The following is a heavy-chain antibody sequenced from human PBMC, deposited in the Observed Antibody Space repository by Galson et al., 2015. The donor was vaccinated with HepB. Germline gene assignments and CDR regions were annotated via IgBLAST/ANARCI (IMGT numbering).Heavy chain of an antibody. D-gene: IGHD3-22*01. J-gene: IGHJ4*02. CDR2: IIPTSGAA. V-gene: IGHV1-69*13. Sequence: SVKVSCKASGGTFSTYSLSWVRQAPGQGLQWLGGIIPTSGAASNAQRFQGRVTFTADGSTSTAYMELSNLRSEDTAVYYCARDSSGYPFQFWGQGTLVTVSS. CDR3: ARDSSGYPFQF. CDR1: GGTFSTYS.